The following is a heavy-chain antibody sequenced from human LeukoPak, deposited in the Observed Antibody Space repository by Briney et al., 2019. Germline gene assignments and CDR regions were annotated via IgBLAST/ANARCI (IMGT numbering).Heavy chain of an antibody. CDR1: GFSFTGNW. Sequence: GGSLRLSCVASGFSFTGNWMSWVRQAPGKGPEWVASIKEDGSEKYYGDSVSGRFTISRDNAKNSLYLQMNSLRAEDTAVYYCAQEGSWGQGTLVTVSS. J-gene: IGHJ4*02. V-gene: IGHV3-7*01. CDR2: IKEDGSEK. CDR3: AQEGS.